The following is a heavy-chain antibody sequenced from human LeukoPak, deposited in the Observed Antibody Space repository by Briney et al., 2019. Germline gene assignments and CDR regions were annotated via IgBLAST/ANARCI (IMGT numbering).Heavy chain of an antibody. Sequence: GGSLRLSCAASEFTFSSYGMHWVRQAPGKGLEWVAVISYDGSNKHYADSVKGRFTISGDNSKNTLYLQMNSLRAEDTAVYYCAKGHYYYDSSGRGMDVWGQGTTVTVSS. D-gene: IGHD3-22*01. CDR1: EFTFSSYG. J-gene: IGHJ6*02. V-gene: IGHV3-30*18. CDR2: ISYDGSNK. CDR3: AKGHYYYDSSGRGMDV.